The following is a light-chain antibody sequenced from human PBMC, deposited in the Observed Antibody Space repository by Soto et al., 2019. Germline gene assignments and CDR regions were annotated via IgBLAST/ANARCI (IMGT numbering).Light chain of an antibody. V-gene: IGKV1-39*01. CDR2: AAS. Sequence: DIQMTQSPSSLSASVGDRVTITCRASQSIVTYLNWYLQKPGKAPKLLIYAASNLQSGVPSRFSGRGSGTDFTLTISSLQPEDFATYCCQQLYSTPPWTFGQGTKVEIK. J-gene: IGKJ1*01. CDR1: QSIVTY. CDR3: QQLYSTPPWT.